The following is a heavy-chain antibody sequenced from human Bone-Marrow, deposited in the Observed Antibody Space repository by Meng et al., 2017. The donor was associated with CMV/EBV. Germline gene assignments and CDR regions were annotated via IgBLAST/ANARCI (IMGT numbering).Heavy chain of an antibody. V-gene: IGHV3-53*01. CDR2: IYSDGTT. CDR1: GFIVSSNY. CDR3: ARGVWAGVPLEYLQH. J-gene: IGHJ1*01. Sequence: GESLKISCAASGFIVSSNYMSWVRQAPGKGLEWVSVIYSDGTTYTADSLKGRFTISRDNFKNTVYLQMNSLRAEDTAIYYCARGVWAGVPLEYLQHWGQGPRVTGSS. D-gene: IGHD2-8*01.